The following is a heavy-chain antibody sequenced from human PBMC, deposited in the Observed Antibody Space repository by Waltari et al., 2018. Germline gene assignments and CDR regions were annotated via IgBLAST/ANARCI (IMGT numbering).Heavy chain of an antibody. J-gene: IGHJ3*02. CDR2: TYYRSKWFN. Sequence: QVQPQPSGPGLVKPSQTLSPTCAISGASLPSNSVAWNWIRQSPSRGLEWLGRTYYRSKWFNDYAVSVKSRITINPDTSKNQFSLQLSSLTPEDTAVYYCTRGIHSSFDIWGQGTMVTVSS. D-gene: IGHD2-21*01. V-gene: IGHV6-1*01. CDR3: TRGIHSSFDI. CDR1: GASLPSNSVA.